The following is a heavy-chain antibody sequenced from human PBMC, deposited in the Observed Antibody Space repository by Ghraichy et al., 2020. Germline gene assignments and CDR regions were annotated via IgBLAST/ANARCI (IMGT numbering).Heavy chain of an antibody. J-gene: IGHJ4*02. CDR1: GFTFSSYG. CDR3: ARDGVLVRGENFFDY. Sequence: LSLTCAASGFTFSSYGIHWVRQAPGKGLEWVAVISYDGTNKFYGDSVKGRFTISRDNSKNTVFLQMNSLTDEDTAVYYCARDGVLVRGENFFDYWGQGTLVTVSS. D-gene: IGHD3-10*01. V-gene: IGHV3-30*03. CDR2: ISYDGTNK.